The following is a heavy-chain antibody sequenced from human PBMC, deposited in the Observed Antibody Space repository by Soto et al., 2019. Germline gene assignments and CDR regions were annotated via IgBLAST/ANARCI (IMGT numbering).Heavy chain of an antibody. V-gene: IGHV1-3*01. CDR2: INAGNGNT. J-gene: IGHJ4*02. CDR1: GYTFTSYA. D-gene: IGHD3-9*01. CDR3: AREIGYDILTGSTGFDY. Sequence: ASVKVSCKASGYTFTSYAMHWVRQAPGQRLEWMGWINAGNGNTKYSQKFQGRVTITRDTSASTAYMELSSLRSEDTAVYYCAREIGYDILTGSTGFDYWGQGTLVTVSS.